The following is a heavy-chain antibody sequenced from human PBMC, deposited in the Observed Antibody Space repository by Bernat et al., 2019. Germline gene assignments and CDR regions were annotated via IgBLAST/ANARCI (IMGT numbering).Heavy chain of an antibody. J-gene: IGHJ4*02. CDR2: IYYSGST. CDR3: ARRSYSSGWFFDY. CDR1: GGSISSSSYY. D-gene: IGHD6-19*01. Sequence: QLQLQESGPGLVKPSETLSLTCTVSGGSISSSSYYWGWIRQPPGKGLEWIGYIYYSGSTNYNPSLKSRVTISVDTSKNQFSLKLSSVTAADTAVYYCARRSYSSGWFFDYWGQGTLVTVSS. V-gene: IGHV4-61*05.